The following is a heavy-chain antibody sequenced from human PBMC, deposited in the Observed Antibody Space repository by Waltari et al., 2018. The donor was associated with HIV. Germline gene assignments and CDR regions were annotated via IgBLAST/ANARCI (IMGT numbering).Heavy chain of an antibody. CDR3: AKDIRTYYDSSGPLGY. Sequence: EVQLLESGGGLVQPGGSLRLSCAAYGFTFSSYAMSWVRQAPGKGLQWVSCISGSGGSTYYADSVKGRFTISRDNSKNTLYLQINSLRAEDTAVYYCAKDIRTYYDSSGPLGYWGQGTLVTVSS. CDR2: ISGSGGST. CDR1: GFTFSSYA. J-gene: IGHJ4*02. D-gene: IGHD3-22*01. V-gene: IGHV3-23*01.